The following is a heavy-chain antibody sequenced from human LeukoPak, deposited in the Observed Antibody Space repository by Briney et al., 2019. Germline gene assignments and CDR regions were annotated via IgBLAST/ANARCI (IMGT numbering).Heavy chain of an antibody. CDR2: IYYSGST. Sequence: PSETLSLTCTVSGGSVSSYYWSWIRQPPGKGLEWIGYIYYSGSTNYNPSLKSRVTISVDTSKNQFSLKLSSVAAADTAVYHCARAPTYCSSTSCYTMSYYYYGMDVWGQGTTVTVSS. CDR3: ARAPTYCSSTSCYTMSYYYYGMDV. J-gene: IGHJ6*02. CDR1: GGSVSSYY. D-gene: IGHD2-2*02. V-gene: IGHV4-59*02.